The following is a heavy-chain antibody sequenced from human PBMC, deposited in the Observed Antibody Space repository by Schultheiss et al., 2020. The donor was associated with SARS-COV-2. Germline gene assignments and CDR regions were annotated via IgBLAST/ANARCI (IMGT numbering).Heavy chain of an antibody. Sequence: SVKVSCKASGGNFSNYAISLVRQAPGQGLEWMGRIIPILGIANCAQKFQGRVTITADKSTSTAYMELSSLRSEDTDVYYCARRRGYDFWSGYYCEGMDVWGQGTTVTVSS. D-gene: IGHD3-3*01. J-gene: IGHJ6*02. V-gene: IGHV1-69*04. CDR2: IIPILGIA. CDR1: GGNFSNYA. CDR3: ARRRGYDFWSGYYCEGMDV.